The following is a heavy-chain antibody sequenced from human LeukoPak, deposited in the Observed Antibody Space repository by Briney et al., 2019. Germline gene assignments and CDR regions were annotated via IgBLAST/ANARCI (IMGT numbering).Heavy chain of an antibody. V-gene: IGHV4-38-2*02. CDR3: ATSVGSLLQPEEAFDL. Sequence: SETLSLTCTVSGDSISSTYYWGWIRQPPGRGLEWIGNIYHDGSTDYKSSLKSRVTISRNTSKKQSSLTLTPLTATDTAVYFCATSVGSLLQPEEAFDLWGQGTMITVSS. D-gene: IGHD1-14*01. CDR2: IYHDGST. J-gene: IGHJ3*01. CDR1: GDSISSTYY.